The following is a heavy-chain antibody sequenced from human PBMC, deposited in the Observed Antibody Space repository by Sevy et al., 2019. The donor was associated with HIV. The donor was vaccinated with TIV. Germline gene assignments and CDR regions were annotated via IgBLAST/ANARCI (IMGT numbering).Heavy chain of an antibody. D-gene: IGHD4-17*01. Sequence: GGSLRLSCAASGFTFSSYAMSWVRQAPGKGLEWVSAISGSGGSTYYADPVKGRFTISRDNSKNTLYLQMNSLRAEDTAVYYCAKGDYVFPKPYHMDVWGKGTTVTVSS. CDR2: ISGSGGST. V-gene: IGHV3-23*01. CDR1: GFTFSSYA. J-gene: IGHJ6*03. CDR3: AKGDYVFPKPYHMDV.